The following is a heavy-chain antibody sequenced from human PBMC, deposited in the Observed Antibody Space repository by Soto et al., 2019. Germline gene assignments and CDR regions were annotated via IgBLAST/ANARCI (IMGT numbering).Heavy chain of an antibody. V-gene: IGHV3-48*03. CDR1: GFTFSNYD. CDR2: VSSSGGII. Sequence: GGSLRLSCAASGFTFSNYDINWVRQAPGKGPEWISHVSSSGGIIYYADSVKGRFTISRDNAKNSLYLQMNSLRGEDTAVYYCAREGSVSSSDYYAYYYGMDVWGQGTTVTVSS. CDR3: AREGSVSSSDYYAYYYGMDV. J-gene: IGHJ6*02. D-gene: IGHD3-10*01.